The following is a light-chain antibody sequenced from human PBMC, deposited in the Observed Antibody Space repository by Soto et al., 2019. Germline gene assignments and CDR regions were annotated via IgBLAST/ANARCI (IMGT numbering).Light chain of an antibody. Sequence: EVVLTQSPATLSLSPGERATLSCRASQGVSTYLAWYQQKPGQAPRLLIQDASNRATGIPARFGGSGSGTDFTLTISSLEPEDFAVYYCQHRSNWPPITFGQGTRLEIK. CDR1: QGVSTY. J-gene: IGKJ5*01. CDR2: DAS. V-gene: IGKV3-11*01. CDR3: QHRSNWPPIT.